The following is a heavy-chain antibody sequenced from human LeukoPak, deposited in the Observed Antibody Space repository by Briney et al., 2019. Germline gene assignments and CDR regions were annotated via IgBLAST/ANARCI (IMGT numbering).Heavy chain of an antibody. CDR1: GFTFSTYG. V-gene: IGHV3-20*04. J-gene: IGHJ3*02. D-gene: IGHD2-15*01. Sequence: GGSLRLSCAASGFTFSTYGMHWVRQAPGKGLEWVSGINWKGGSTGYADSVKGRFTISRDNAKNSLYLQMNSLRAEDTAVYYCAIEGSGAFDIWGQGTMVTVSS. CDR3: AIEGSGAFDI. CDR2: INWKGGST.